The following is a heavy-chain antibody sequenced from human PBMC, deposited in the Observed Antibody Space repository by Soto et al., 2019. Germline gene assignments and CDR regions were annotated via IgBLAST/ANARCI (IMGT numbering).Heavy chain of an antibody. CDR2: IYWDDDK. V-gene: IGHV2-5*02. CDR3: AHSFIGDYYDSSGSNWFDP. Sequence: QITLKESGPTLVKPTQTLTLTCTFSGFSLSTSGVGVGWIRQPPGKALEWLALIYWDDDKRYSPSLKSRLTITKDPSKNQVVLTMTNMDPVDTATYYCAHSFIGDYYDSSGSNWFDPWGQGTLVTVSS. D-gene: IGHD3-22*01. J-gene: IGHJ5*02. CDR1: GFSLSTSGVG.